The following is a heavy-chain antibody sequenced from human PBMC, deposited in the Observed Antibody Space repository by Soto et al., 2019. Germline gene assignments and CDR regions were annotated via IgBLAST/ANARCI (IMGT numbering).Heavy chain of an antibody. Sequence: GGSLSLSCAASGFTFSDAWINWVRQAPGKGLEWVGRIKSKIDGGTTDFAAPVKGRFAISRDDSRDMVYMEMYSLKTDDTAVYYCTTDSLFTGQLVRMDNWGHGTLVTVSS. V-gene: IGHV3-15*07. CDR1: GFTFSDAW. CDR2: IKSKIDGGTT. CDR3: TTDSLFTGQLVRMDN. J-gene: IGHJ4*01. D-gene: IGHD3-9*01.